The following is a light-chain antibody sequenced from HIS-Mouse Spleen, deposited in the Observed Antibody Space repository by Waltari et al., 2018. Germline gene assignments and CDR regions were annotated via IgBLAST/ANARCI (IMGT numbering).Light chain of an antibody. V-gene: IGLV1-44*01. J-gene: IGLJ3*02. CDR3: AAWDDSLNGWV. CDR1: RSNLGSTT. CDR2: SNN. Sequence: QSVLTQPPSASGTPGQRVTISCSGSRSNLGSTTVNWYQQLPGTAPKLLIYSNNQRPSGVPDRFSGSKSGTSASLAISGLQSEDEADYYCAAWDDSLNGWVFGGGTKLTVL.